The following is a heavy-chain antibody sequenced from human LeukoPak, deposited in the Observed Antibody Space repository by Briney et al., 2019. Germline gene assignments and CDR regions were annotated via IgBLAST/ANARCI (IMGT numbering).Heavy chain of an antibody. Sequence: KTSETLSLTCTVSGGSISSYYWSWIRQPPGKGLEWIGYINYSGSTNYNPSLKRRVTISADTSKNQFSLKVSSVTAADTAVYYCARGESKRYSGYDYYVMEVWGQGTTVTVSS. V-gene: IGHV4-59*01. J-gene: IGHJ6*02. CDR3: ARGESKRYSGYDYYVMEV. CDR2: INYSGST. CDR1: GGSISSYY. D-gene: IGHD5-12*01.